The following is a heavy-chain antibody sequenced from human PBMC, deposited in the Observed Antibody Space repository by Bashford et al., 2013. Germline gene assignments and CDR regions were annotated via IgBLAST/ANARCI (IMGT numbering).Heavy chain of an antibody. J-gene: IGHJ3*01. D-gene: IGHD2-15*01. Sequence: SETLSLTCTVSGGSIRRSDYYWGWIRQPPGKGLEWIGTIYYSGSTYYNPSLKSRVTITVDTSKNQFSLKLSSVTAADTAVYYCARQDCIDGRCFPDDAFDVWGQGTSWSPSPQ. CDR3: ARQDCIDGRCFPDDAFDV. V-gene: IGHV4-39*01. CDR1: GGSIRRSDYY. CDR2: IYYSGST.